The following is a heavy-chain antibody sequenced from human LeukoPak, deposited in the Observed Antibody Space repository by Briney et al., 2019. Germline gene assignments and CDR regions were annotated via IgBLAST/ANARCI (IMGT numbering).Heavy chain of an antibody. CDR2: IIPIFGTA. J-gene: IGHJ3*02. V-gene: IGHV1-69*13. CDR3: AREVGTPQAFDI. D-gene: IGHD1-26*01. Sequence: SVKVSCKASGGTFSSYAISWVRQAPGQGLEWMGGIIPIFGTANYAQKFQGRVTITADESTSTAYMELSSLRSEDTAVYYCAREVGTPQAFDIWGQGTMVTVSS. CDR1: GGTFSSYA.